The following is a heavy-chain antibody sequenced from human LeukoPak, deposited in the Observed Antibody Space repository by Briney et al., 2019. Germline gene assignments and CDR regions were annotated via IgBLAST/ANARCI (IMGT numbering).Heavy chain of an antibody. V-gene: IGHV4-38-2*01. CDR3: ARLSSHYYYMDV. D-gene: IGHD2-2*01. J-gene: IGHJ6*03. CDR1: GYSISSDYY. CDR2: IYHSGST. Sequence: PSETLSLTCAVSGYSISSDYYWGWLGQPPGTGLEWIGTIYHSGSTYYNPSLKSRLTISVDTPQNQFSLNLSSVTAAYTTVYYCARLSSHYYYMDVWGKGTTVTVSS.